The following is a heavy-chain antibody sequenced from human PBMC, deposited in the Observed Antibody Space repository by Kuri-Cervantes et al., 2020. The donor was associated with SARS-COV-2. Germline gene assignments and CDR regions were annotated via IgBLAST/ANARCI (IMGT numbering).Heavy chain of an antibody. V-gene: IGHV1-18*01. CDR2: ISAYNGNT. CDR3: AREPGMTIFGVPSSFDL. CDR1: GYTFTSYG. Sequence: ASVKVSCKASGYTFTSYGISWVRQAPGQGLEWMGWISAYNGNTNYAQKLQGRVTMTTDTSTSTAYMELRSLRSDDTAVYYCAREPGMTIFGVPSSFDLWGRGTLVTVSS. D-gene: IGHD3-3*01. J-gene: IGHJ2*01.